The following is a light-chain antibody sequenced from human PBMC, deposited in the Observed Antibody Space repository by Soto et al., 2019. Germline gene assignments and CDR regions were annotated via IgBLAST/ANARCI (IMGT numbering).Light chain of an antibody. CDR3: QQYNSYSYT. V-gene: IGKV1-5*03. CDR1: QSISSW. Sequence: DIQMTQSPSTLSASVRDRVTITCRASQSISSWLAWYQQKPGKAPKLLIYKASSLESGVPSRFSGSGSGTEFTLTISSLQPDDFATYFYQQYNSYSYTFGQGTKLEIK. CDR2: KAS. J-gene: IGKJ2*01.